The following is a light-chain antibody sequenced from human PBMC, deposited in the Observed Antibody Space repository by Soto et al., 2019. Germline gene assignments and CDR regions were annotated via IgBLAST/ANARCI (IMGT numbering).Light chain of an antibody. J-gene: IGKJ1*01. CDR3: QQYNSL. CDR2: KAS. Sequence: DIQMTQSPSTLSASVGDRVTITCRASQSISSWLAWYQQKPGKAPKLLIYKASSLESGVPSRFSGSGSRTEFTLTISSLQPDDFATYYCQQYNSLFGQGTKVEIK. CDR1: QSISSW. V-gene: IGKV1-5*03.